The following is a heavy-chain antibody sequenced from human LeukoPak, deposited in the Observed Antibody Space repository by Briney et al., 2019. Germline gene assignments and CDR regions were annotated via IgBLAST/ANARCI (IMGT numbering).Heavy chain of an antibody. V-gene: IGHV3-21*01. CDR1: GFTFSSYS. J-gene: IGHJ4*02. CDR2: ISSSSSYI. D-gene: IGHD3-10*01. Sequence: GGSLRLSCAASGFTFSSYSMSWVRQAPGKGLEWVSSISSSSSYIYYADSVKGRFTISRDNAKNSLYLQMNSLRAEDTAVYYCARDMVRGVPRDFDYWGQGTLVTVSS. CDR3: ARDMVRGVPRDFDY.